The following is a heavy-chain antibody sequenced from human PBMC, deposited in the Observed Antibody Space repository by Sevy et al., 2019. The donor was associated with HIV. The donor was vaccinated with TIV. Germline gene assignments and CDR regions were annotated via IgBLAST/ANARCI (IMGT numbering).Heavy chain of an antibody. D-gene: IGHD6-19*01. CDR2: ISWDGGIT. Sequence: GGSLRLSCAASGFTFDDYTMHWVRQAPGKGLEWVSLISWDGGITYYAGSVKGRFTISRDNSKNSLYMQMNSLRTEDTALYYCAKGSPRGWEQWLVEVGFDPWGQGTLVTVSS. CDR3: AKGSPRGWEQWLVEVGFDP. V-gene: IGHV3-43*01. CDR1: GFTFDDYT. J-gene: IGHJ5*02.